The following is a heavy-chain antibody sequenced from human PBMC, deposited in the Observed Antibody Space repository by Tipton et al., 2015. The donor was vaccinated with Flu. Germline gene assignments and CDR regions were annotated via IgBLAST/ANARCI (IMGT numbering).Heavy chain of an antibody. J-gene: IGHJ3*02. Sequence: TLSLTCAVYGGSFSGYYWSWIRQPPGKGLEWIGEINHSGSTNYNPSLKSRVTISVDTSKNQFSLKLSSVTAADTAVYYCARTYFSTDAFDIWGQGTMVTVSS. CDR2: INHSGST. V-gene: IGHV4-34*01. CDR3: ARTYFSTDAFDI. D-gene: IGHD3/OR15-3a*01. CDR1: GGSFSGYY.